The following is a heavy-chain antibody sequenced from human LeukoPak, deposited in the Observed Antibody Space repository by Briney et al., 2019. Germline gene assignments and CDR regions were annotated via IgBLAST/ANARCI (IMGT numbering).Heavy chain of an antibody. CDR1: GGSFSGYY. CDR3: AKLGGFWSGYYPFDY. CDR2: INHSGST. D-gene: IGHD3-3*01. J-gene: IGHJ4*02. Sequence: SETLSLTCAVYGGSFSGYYWSWIRQPPGKGLEWIGEINHSGSTNYNPSLKSRVTISVDTSKNQFSLKLSSVTAADTAVNYCAKLGGFWSGYYPFDYWGQGTLVTVSS. V-gene: IGHV4-34*01.